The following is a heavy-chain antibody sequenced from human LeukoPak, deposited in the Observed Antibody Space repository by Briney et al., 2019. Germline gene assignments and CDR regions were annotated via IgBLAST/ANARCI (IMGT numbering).Heavy chain of an antibody. CDR1: GFTFSSYA. J-gene: IGHJ4*02. CDR2: ISGSGGST. V-gene: IGHV3-23*01. D-gene: IGHD6-13*01. Sequence: GGSLRLSCAASGFTFSSYAMSWVRQAPGKGLEWVSAISGSGGSTYYADSVKGRFTISRDNSKNTLYLQMNSLRAEDTAVYYCARDGGIAAAGTPADFDYWGQGTLVTVSS. CDR3: ARDGGIAAAGTPADFDY.